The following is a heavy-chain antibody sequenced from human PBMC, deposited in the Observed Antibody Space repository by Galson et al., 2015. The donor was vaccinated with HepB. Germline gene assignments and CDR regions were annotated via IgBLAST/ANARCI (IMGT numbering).Heavy chain of an antibody. Sequence: SLRLSCAASGFTFSSSDMHWVRQAPGKGLEWVALISYGGSNKWYADSVKGRFTISRDNSNNTLHLQMNRLRADDTAEYFCATDALGISSGSTFHYWGQGTLVTVSA. D-gene: IGHD6-19*01. J-gene: IGHJ4*02. CDR3: ATDALGISSGSTFHY. CDR1: GFTFSSSD. V-gene: IGHV3-30*03. CDR2: ISYGGSNK.